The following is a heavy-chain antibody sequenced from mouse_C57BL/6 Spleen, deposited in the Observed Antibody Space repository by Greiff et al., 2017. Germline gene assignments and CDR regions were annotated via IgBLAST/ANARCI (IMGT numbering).Heavy chain of an antibody. CDR1: GYTFTSYW. V-gene: IGHV1-53*01. CDR2: INPSNGGT. Sequence: VQLQQSGTELVKPGASVKLSCKASGYTFTSYWMHWVKQRPGQGLEWIGNINPSNGGTNYNEKFKSKDTLTVDKSSSTAYMQLSSLTSEDSAVYYCAITTVVVSYWYFDVWGTGTTVTVSS. CDR3: AITTVVVSYWYFDV. J-gene: IGHJ1*03. D-gene: IGHD1-1*01.